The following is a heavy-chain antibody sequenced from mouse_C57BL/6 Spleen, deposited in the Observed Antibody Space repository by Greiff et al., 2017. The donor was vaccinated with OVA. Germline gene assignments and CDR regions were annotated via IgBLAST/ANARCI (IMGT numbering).Heavy chain of an antibody. CDR3: ARSWDVGYFDV. V-gene: IGHV1-81*01. D-gene: IGHD4-1*01. J-gene: IGHJ1*03. Sequence: QVQLKESGAELARPGASVKLSCKASGYTFTSYGISWVKQRTGQGLEWIGEIYPRSGNTYYNEKFKGKATLTADKSSSTAYMELRSLTSEDSAVYFCARSWDVGYFDVWGTGTTVTVSS. CDR1: GYTFTSYG. CDR2: IYPRSGNT.